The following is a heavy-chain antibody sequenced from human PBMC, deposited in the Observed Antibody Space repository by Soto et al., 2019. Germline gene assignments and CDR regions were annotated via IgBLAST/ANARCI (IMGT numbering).Heavy chain of an antibody. Sequence: QITLKESGPALVKPTQTLTLTCTFSGFSLRTYGMAVGWIRQPPGKALEWLALAYWDDDKHYSPSLQSRLTISKDTSQDQVVLTLTNMDPVDTATYNCAHRRTVDGVWYTFDYWGQGILVTVPS. D-gene: IGHD2-8*01. CDR3: AHRRTVDGVWYTFDY. CDR1: GFSLRTYGMA. J-gene: IGHJ4*02. V-gene: IGHV2-5*02. CDR2: AYWDDDK.